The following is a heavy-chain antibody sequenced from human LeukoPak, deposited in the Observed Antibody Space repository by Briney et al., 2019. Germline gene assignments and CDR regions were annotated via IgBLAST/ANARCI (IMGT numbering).Heavy chain of an antibody. CDR2: IYTSGST. D-gene: IGHD6-6*01. CDR3: ARGLSSPWGDFDY. Sequence: SETLSLTCTVSGGSIISYHWSWIRQPAGKGLEWIGRIYTSGSTNYNPSLKSRVTMSVDTSKNQFSLQLSSVTAADTAVYYCARGLSSPWGDFDYWGQGTLVTVSS. J-gene: IGHJ4*02. CDR1: GGSIISYH. V-gene: IGHV4-4*07.